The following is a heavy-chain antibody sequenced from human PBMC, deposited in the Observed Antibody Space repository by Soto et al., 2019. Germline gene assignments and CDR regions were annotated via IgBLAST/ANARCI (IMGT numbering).Heavy chain of an antibody. J-gene: IGHJ4*02. D-gene: IGHD3-3*01. CDR3: GRDFAYFDS. CDR2: VYHTGRT. V-gene: IGHV4-61*01. Sequence: SETLSLTCTVSGGSFKSGSYSWSWIRQPPGKGLEWIGYVYHTGRTSYNPSLKSRVSISMDTSKNQFSLNLDSVTAADTAVYFCGRDFAYFDSWGRGTLVTVSS. CDR1: GGSFKSGSYS.